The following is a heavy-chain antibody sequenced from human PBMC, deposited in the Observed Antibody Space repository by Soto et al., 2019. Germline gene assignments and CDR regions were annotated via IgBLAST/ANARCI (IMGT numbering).Heavy chain of an antibody. V-gene: IGHV1-69*06. CDR2: IIPIFGTA. CDR3: ARKRGYLGYYYGMDV. J-gene: IGHJ6*02. CDR1: GGTFSSYA. Sequence: SVKVSCKXSGGTFSSYAISWVRQAPGQGLEWMGGIIPIFGTANYAQKFQGRVTITADKSTSTAYMELSSLRSEDTAVYYCARKRGYLGYYYGMDVWGQGTTVTVSS. D-gene: IGHD3-10*01.